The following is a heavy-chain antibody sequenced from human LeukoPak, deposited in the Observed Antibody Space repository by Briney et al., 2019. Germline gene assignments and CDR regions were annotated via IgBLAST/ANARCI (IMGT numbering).Heavy chain of an antibody. D-gene: IGHD6-13*01. J-gene: IGHJ4*02. V-gene: IGHV3-7*01. CDR1: GFTFSSYG. CDR2: IKQDGSEK. Sequence: GGSLRISCAASGFTFSSYGLSWVRQAPGKVLDWVANIKQDGSEKYYVDSVKGRFTISRDNAKNSLYLQMHSLRAEDTAVYYCARGGRKQQLAQDRNDYWGQGTLVTVSS. CDR3: ARGGRKQQLAQDRNDY.